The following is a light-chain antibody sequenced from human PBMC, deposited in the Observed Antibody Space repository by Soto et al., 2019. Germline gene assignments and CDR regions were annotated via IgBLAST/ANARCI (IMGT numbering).Light chain of an antibody. CDR2: GAS. J-gene: IGKJ1*01. CDR3: QQYGSSPTT. CDR1: QRISSS. V-gene: IGKV3-20*01. Sequence: EMVLTQSPGTLSLSPGERATLSCRASQRISSSLACYQQKPGQAPRLLIFGASSRATGIPDRFSGSGSGTDFTLTISRLEPEDFAVYYCQQYGSSPTTFGQRTKADI.